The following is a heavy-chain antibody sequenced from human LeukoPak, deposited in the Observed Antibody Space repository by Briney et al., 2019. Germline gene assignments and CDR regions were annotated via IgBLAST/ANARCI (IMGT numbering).Heavy chain of an antibody. CDR3: AKAQASKVTAAFSRGFDH. Sequence: GGSLRLSCAASGFTFSNAWMSWVRQAPGKGLEWVGRIKSKTDGGTTDYAAPVKGRFTISRDDSKNTLYLQMNSLRVEDTAIYYCAKAQASKVTAAFSRGFDHWGQGTLVTVSS. V-gene: IGHV3-15*01. CDR2: IKSKTDGGTT. CDR1: GFTFSNAW. D-gene: IGHD6-13*01. J-gene: IGHJ5*02.